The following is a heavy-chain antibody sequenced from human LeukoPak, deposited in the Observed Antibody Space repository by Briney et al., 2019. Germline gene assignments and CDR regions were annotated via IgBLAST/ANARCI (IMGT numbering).Heavy chain of an antibody. CDR1: GGSISDYY. Sequence: PSETLSLTCTVSGGSISDYYWSWIRQPPGKGLEWIGYCSNSGTNNYNPSLKGRVTMSVDTSKNQFSLKLSSVTAADTAVYYCARGSNWGDYWGQGTLVTVSS. V-gene: IGHV4-59*12. J-gene: IGHJ4*02. CDR2: CSNSGTN. D-gene: IGHD7-27*01. CDR3: ARGSNWGDY.